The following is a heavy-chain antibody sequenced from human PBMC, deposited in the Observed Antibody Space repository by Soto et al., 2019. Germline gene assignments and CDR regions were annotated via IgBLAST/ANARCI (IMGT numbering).Heavy chain of an antibody. CDR2: IWYDGSNK. V-gene: IGHV3-33*01. CDR1: GFTFSSYG. Sequence: QVQLVESGGGVVQPGRSLRLSCAASGFTFSSYGMHWVRQAPGKGLEWVAVIWYDGSNKYYADSVKGRFTISRDNSKNTLYLQMNSLRAEDTAVYYCARVGSSSWYAYYYHGMDVWGQGTTVTVSS. CDR3: ARVGSSSWYAYYYHGMDV. D-gene: IGHD6-13*01. J-gene: IGHJ6*02.